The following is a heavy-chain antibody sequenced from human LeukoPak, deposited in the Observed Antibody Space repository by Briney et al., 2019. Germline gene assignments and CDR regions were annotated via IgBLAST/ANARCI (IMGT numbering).Heavy chain of an antibody. J-gene: IGHJ3*02. V-gene: IGHV4-59*01. CDR3: ARGGTYSSSWYDAFDI. D-gene: IGHD6-13*01. Sequence: SETLSLTCTVSGGSINSYYWSWIRQPPGKGLEWIGYIYYSGITNYNPSLNSRVTISVDTSKNQFSLKLSSVTAADTAVYYCARGGTYSSSWYDAFDIWGQGTMVTVSS. CDR2: IYYSGIT. CDR1: GGSINSYY.